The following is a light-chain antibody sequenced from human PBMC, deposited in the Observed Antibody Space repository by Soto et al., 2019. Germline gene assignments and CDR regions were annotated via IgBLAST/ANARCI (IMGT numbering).Light chain of an antibody. J-gene: IGLJ1*01. CDR2: DVT. Sequence: QSALTQPASVSESPGQSTTISCTGSSSDVGGYKYVSWYQQHPGKAPKLLIYDVTNRPSGVSNRFSGSKSGYTASLTISELQSEDEADYYCSSYTSFKTLVFGTGTKVTVL. CDR1: SSDVGGYKY. V-gene: IGLV2-14*01. CDR3: SSYTSFKTLV.